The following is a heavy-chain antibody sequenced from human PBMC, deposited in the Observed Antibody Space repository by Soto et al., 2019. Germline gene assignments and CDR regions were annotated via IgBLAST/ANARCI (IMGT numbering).Heavy chain of an antibody. CDR2: ISYDGSNK. Sequence: PGGSLRLSCAASGFTFSSYGMHWVRQAPGKGLEWVAVISYDGSNKYYADSVKGRFTISRDNSKNTLYLQMNSLRAEDTAVYYCAKVDATLSYYGMDVWGQGTTVTVSS. V-gene: IGHV3-30*18. CDR3: AKVDATLSYYGMDV. D-gene: IGHD2-15*01. CDR1: GFTFSSYG. J-gene: IGHJ6*02.